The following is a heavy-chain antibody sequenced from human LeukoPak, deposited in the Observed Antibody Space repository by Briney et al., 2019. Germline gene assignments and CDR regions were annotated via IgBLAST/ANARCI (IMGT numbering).Heavy chain of an antibody. Sequence: ASVKVSCKASGYTFTGYYMHWVRQAPGQGLEWMGWINPNSGGTNYAQKFQGRVTMTRDTSISTAYMELSSVTAADTAVYYCARTTEGYCRGGSCYYYYYYMDVWGKGTTVTVSS. V-gene: IGHV1-2*02. CDR1: GYTFTGYY. CDR2: INPNSGGT. D-gene: IGHD2-15*01. CDR3: ARTTEGYCRGGSCYYYYYYMDV. J-gene: IGHJ6*03.